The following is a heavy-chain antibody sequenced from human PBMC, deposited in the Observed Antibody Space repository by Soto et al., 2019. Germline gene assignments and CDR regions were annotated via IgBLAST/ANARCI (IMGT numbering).Heavy chain of an antibody. J-gene: IGHJ4*02. CDR3: ARGRAEDYDILSSYYPYYFAH. Sequence: PSETLPLTCAVYVGSFSGYYWTWIRQPPGTGLERIGEINHSGSTNYNPSFKSRDTIPVDTSKNQFSLNLTFVTAAHTGVYYCARGRAEDYDILSSYYPYYFAHWGQGTLVPVAS. CDR2: INHSGST. V-gene: IGHV4-34*01. CDR1: VGSFSGYY. D-gene: IGHD3-9*01.